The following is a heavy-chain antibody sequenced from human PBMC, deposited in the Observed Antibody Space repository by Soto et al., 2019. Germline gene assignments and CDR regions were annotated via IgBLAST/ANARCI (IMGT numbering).Heavy chain of an antibody. J-gene: IGHJ5*02. CDR1: GGAISSSSYY. CDR2: IYYSGST. Sequence: ETLSLTCTVSGGAISSSSYYWGWVRQPPGKGLEWIGTIYYSGSTYYSPSLQNRVTISVDTSKNQFSLELSSVTAADTAVYYSARQARYCSGGTCHSRFNWFDPWGQGTLVTVSS. V-gene: IGHV4-39*01. CDR3: ARQARYCSGGTCHSRFNWFDP. D-gene: IGHD2-15*01.